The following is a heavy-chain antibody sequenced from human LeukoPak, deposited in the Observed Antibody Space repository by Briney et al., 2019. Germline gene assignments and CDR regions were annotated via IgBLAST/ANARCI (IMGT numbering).Heavy chain of an antibody. J-gene: IGHJ4*02. Sequence: GGSLRLSCAASGFTFDDYAMHWVRQAPGKGLEWVAGISWNSGYIDYADSVRGRFTISRDNAKNSLYLQMNSLRAEDTAVYYCAKDHASSGWLQFDYWGQGTLVTVSS. CDR3: AKDHASSGWLQFDY. D-gene: IGHD6-19*01. CDR2: ISWNSGYI. V-gene: IGHV3-9*01. CDR1: GFTFDDYA.